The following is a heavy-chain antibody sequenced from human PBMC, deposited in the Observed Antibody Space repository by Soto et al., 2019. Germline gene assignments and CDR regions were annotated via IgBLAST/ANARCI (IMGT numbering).Heavy chain of an antibody. J-gene: IGHJ4*02. CDR1: GFTFSSYA. D-gene: IGHD3-10*01. CDR2: ISYDGSNK. Sequence: QVQLVESGGGVVQPGRSLRLSCAASGFTFSSYAMHWVRQAPGKGLEWVAVISYDGSNKYYADSVKGRFTISRDNSKNTLYLQMNSLRAEDTAVYYCARESYGSGSHFDCWGQGTLVTVSS. CDR3: ARESYGSGSHFDC. V-gene: IGHV3-30-3*01.